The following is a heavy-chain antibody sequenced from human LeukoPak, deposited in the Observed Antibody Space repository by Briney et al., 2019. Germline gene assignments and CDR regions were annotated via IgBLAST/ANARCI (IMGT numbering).Heavy chain of an antibody. J-gene: IGHJ4*02. CDR1: GGSFSGYY. CDR2: INHSGST. Sequence: SETLSLTCAVYGGSFSGYYWSWIRQPPGKGLEWIGEINHSGSTNYNPSLKCRVTISVDTSKNQFSLKLSSVTAADTAVYYCARGSIAVAGTFDYWGQGTLVTVSS. V-gene: IGHV4-34*01. D-gene: IGHD6-19*01. CDR3: ARGSIAVAGTFDY.